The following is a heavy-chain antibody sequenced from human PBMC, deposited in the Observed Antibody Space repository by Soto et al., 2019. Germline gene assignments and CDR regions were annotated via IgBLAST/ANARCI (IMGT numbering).Heavy chain of an antibody. V-gene: IGHV3-33*01. CDR2: IWYDGSNK. J-gene: IGHJ4*02. CDR3: ARASGLLQLSVDFDY. Sequence: PGGSLRLSCAASGFTFSSYGMHWVRQAPGKGLEWVAVIWYDGSNKYYADSVKGRFTISRDNSKNTLYLQMNSLRAEDTAVYYCARASGLLQLSVDFDYWGQGTLVTVSS. D-gene: IGHD2-21*01. CDR1: GFTFSSYG.